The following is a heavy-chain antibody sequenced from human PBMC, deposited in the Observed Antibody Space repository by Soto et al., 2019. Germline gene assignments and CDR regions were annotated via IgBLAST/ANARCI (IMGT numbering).Heavy chain of an antibody. J-gene: IGHJ4*02. V-gene: IGHV1-18*01. CDR2: ISAYNGNT. Sequence: GASVKVSCKASGYTFTSYGISWVRQAPGQGLEWMGWISAYNGNTNYAQKLQGRVTMTTDTSTSTAYMELRSLRSDDTAVYYCARDAFNFKDFGVVQKHGGRWTVLFDYWGQGTLVTVSS. CDR1: GYTFTSYG. D-gene: IGHD3-3*01. CDR3: ARDAFNFKDFGVVQKHGGRWTVLFDY.